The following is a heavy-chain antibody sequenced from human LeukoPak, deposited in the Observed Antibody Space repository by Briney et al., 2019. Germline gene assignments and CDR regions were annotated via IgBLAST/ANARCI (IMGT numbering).Heavy chain of an antibody. Sequence: SVKVSCKASGGIFRSHGVSWVRQAPGRGPQWMGGIVPVFKTTSYAQKFQGRLSLSIDDSTNTAYMDLTRLTSDDTAVYFCARARSTVVNDAFDIWGQGTMVTVSS. V-gene: IGHV1-69*05. D-gene: IGHD4-23*01. CDR1: GGIFRSHG. J-gene: IGHJ3*02. CDR2: IVPVFKTT. CDR3: ARARSTVVNDAFDI.